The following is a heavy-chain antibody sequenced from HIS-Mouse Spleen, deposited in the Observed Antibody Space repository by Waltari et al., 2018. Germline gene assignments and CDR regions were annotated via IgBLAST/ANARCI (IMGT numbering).Heavy chain of an antibody. D-gene: IGHD2-15*01. CDR1: GGSISSYY. V-gene: IGHV4-59*08. Sequence: QVQLQESGPGLVKPSETLSLTCTASGGSISSYYWSWIRQPPGKGLDWIGYIYYSGSTNYNPSLKSRVTISVDTSKNQFSLKLSSVTAADTVVYYCARGGLLAATYYFDYWGQGTLVTVSS. CDR2: IYYSGST. CDR3: ARGGLLAATYYFDY. J-gene: IGHJ4*02.